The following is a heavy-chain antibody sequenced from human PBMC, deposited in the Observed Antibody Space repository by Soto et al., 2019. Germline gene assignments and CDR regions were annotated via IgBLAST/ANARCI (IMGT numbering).Heavy chain of an antibody. CDR3: TFSDRAYYFDY. J-gene: IGHJ4*02. Sequence: SETLSLTCAVSGGSSSPYYCNWIRQPPGGGLEWIGEISHTGSTNYNSSLESRVTISLHTSKNESSLTLTSVTAADTAVYYCTFSDRAYYFDYWGQGLLVTVSS. V-gene: IGHV4-34*01. CDR1: GGSSSPYY. CDR2: ISHTGST.